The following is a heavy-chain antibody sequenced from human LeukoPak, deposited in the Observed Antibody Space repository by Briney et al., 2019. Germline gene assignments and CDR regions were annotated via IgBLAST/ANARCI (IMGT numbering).Heavy chain of an antibody. Sequence: PGGSLRLSCAASGFTFSSYWMSWVRQAPGKGLEWVANINQDGSEKYYVDSVKGRFAISRDNAKNSLYLQMNSLRAEDTAAYYCATFDGYCTGTSCYSRGYFGYWGQGTLVTVSS. V-gene: IGHV3-7*01. D-gene: IGHD2-15*01. CDR3: ATFDGYCTGTSCYSRGYFGY. CDR2: INQDGSEK. CDR1: GFTFSSYW. J-gene: IGHJ4*02.